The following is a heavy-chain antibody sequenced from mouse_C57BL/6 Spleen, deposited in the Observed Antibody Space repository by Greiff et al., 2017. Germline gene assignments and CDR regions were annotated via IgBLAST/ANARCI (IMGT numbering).Heavy chain of an antibody. D-gene: IGHD2-1*01. J-gene: IGHJ4*01. V-gene: IGHV3-6*01. Sequence: EVQLQESGPGLVEPSQSLSLTCSVTGYSITSGYYWNWIRQFPGNKLEWMGYISYDGSNNYNPSLKNRISITRDTSKNQFFLKLNSVTTEDTATYYCARGVDYGNVYYAMDYWGQGTSVTVSS. CDR3: ARGVDYGNVYYAMDY. CDR2: ISYDGSN. CDR1: GYSITSGYY.